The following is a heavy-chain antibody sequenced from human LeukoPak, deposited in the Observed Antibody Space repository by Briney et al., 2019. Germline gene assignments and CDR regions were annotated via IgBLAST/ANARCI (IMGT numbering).Heavy chain of an antibody. V-gene: IGHV1-18*01. CDR1: GYTFTSYG. Sequence: GASVKVSCKASGYTFTSYGTIWVRQAPGQGLEWMGWLSAYNGNTNYAQKLQGRVTMTTDTSTSTAYMELRSLRSDDTAVYYCARDPDYPDTAMVPFDYWGQGTLVTVSS. J-gene: IGHJ4*02. D-gene: IGHD5-18*01. CDR3: ARDPDYPDTAMVPFDY. CDR2: LSAYNGNT.